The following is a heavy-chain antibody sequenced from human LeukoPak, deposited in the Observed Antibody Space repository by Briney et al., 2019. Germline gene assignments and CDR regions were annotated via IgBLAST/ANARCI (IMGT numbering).Heavy chain of an antibody. CDR3: ARAPGAALD. D-gene: IGHD2-15*01. CDR1: GGSISGYY. J-gene: IGHJ4*02. CDR2: IYHSGST. V-gene: IGHV4-59*12. Sequence: SETLSLTCTVSGGSISGYYWNWIRQPPGKGLEWIGYIYHSGSTYYNPSLKSRVTISVDTSKNQFSLKLSSVTAADTAVYYCARAPGAALDWGQGTLVTVSS.